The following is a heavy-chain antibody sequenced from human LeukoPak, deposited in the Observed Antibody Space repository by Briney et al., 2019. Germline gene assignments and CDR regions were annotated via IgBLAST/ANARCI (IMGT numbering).Heavy chain of an antibody. CDR2: ISGYGDST. D-gene: IGHD3-10*01. CDR1: GFTFSNFA. Sequence: GGSLRLSCSASGFTFSNFAMNWVRQAPGKGLEWVSIISGYGDSTYYTDSVKGRFTISRDNSKNTLYLQMNSLRAEDTAVYYCTRAYDSGTYSTFDYWGQGALVTVTS. CDR3: TRAYDSGTYSTFDY. V-gene: IGHV3-23*01. J-gene: IGHJ4*02.